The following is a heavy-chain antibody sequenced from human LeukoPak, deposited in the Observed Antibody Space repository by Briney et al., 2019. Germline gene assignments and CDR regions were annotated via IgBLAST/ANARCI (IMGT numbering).Heavy chain of an antibody. D-gene: IGHD2-2*01. J-gene: IGHJ1*01. CDR3: ARDRPDCSSTSCYNQKYFQH. CDR1: GFTFSSYW. CDR2: IKQDGSEK. V-gene: IGHV3-7*01. Sequence: PGGSLRRSCSASGFTFSSYWMSWVRQAPGKGLEWMANIKQDGSEKYYVDSVKGRFTISRDNAKNSLYLQMNSLRAEDTAVYYCARDRPDCSSTSCYNQKYFQHWGQGTLVSVSS.